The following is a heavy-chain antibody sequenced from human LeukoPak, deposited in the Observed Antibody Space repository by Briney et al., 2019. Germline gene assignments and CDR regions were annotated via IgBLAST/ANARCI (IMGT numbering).Heavy chain of an antibody. Sequence: SETLSLTCAVYGGSFCGYFWSCIRQPPGTGGEWIGEINHSGSTNYNPDLKSRVTISVDTSKNQFSLKLSSVTAADTAVYYCARVSWVTNWFDPWGQGTLVTVSS. CDR1: GGSFCGYF. J-gene: IGHJ5*02. D-gene: IGHD3-16*01. CDR3: ARVSWVTNWFDP. V-gene: IGHV4-34*01. CDR2: INHSGST.